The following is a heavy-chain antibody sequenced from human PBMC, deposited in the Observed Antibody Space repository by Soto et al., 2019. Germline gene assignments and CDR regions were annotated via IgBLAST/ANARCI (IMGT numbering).Heavy chain of an antibody. V-gene: IGHV4-39*01. CDR3: ARHSTDMVRGVIIPNWFDP. Sequence: SETLSLTCTVSGGSISSSSYYWGWIRQPPGKGLEWIGSIYYSGSTYYNPSLKSRVTISVDTSKNQFSLKLSSVTAADTAVYYCARHSTDMVRGVIIPNWFDPWGQGTLVT. D-gene: IGHD3-10*01. CDR2: IYYSGST. CDR1: GGSISSSSYY. J-gene: IGHJ5*02.